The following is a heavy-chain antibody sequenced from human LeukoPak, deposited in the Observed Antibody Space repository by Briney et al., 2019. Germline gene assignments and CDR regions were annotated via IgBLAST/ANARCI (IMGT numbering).Heavy chain of an antibody. J-gene: IGHJ4*02. CDR1: GGSISSYY. CDR3: ARARSTYYYDSSGYVLDY. Sequence: SETLSLTCTVSGGSISSYYWNWIRQPPGKGLEWIGYIYYSGFTNYNPSLKGRVTISVDTSKNQFSLKLSSVTAADTAVYYCARARSTYYYDSSGYVLDYWGQGTLVTVSS. D-gene: IGHD3-22*01. V-gene: IGHV4-59*01. CDR2: IYYSGFT.